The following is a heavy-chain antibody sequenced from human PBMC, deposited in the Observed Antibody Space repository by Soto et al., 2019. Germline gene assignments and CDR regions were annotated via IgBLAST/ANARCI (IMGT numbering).Heavy chain of an antibody. CDR1: GGSISSGDYY. V-gene: IGHV4-39*01. CDR3: ARADGAAAGPVFDY. CDR2: IYYSGST. J-gene: IGHJ4*02. Sequence: PSETLSLTCTVSGGSISSGDYYWSWIRQPPGKGLEWIGSIYYSGSTNYNPSLKSRVTISVDTSKNQFSLKLSSVTAADTAVYYCARADGAAAGPVFDYWGQGTLVTVSS. D-gene: IGHD6-13*01.